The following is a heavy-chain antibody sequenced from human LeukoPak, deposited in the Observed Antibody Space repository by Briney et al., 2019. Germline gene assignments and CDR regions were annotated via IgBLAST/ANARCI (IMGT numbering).Heavy chain of an antibody. J-gene: IGHJ4*02. Sequence: SETLSLTCTVSGGSISSYYWSWIRQPPGKGLEWIGYIYYSGSTNYNPSLKSRVTISVDTSKNQFSLKLSSVTAADTAVYYCARGVVGRGVPYYFDYWGQGTLVTVSS. CDR3: ARGVVGRGVPYYFDY. CDR1: GGSISSYY. CDR2: IYYSGST. D-gene: IGHD3-10*01. V-gene: IGHV4-59*12.